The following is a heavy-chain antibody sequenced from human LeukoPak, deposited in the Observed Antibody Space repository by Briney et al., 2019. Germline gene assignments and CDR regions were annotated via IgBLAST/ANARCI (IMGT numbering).Heavy chain of an antibody. J-gene: IGHJ5*02. D-gene: IGHD5-24*01. CDR1: GYTFTGYW. CDR2: ISPSGGST. Sequence: ASVKVSCKAFGYTFTGYWMHWVRQAPGQGPEWMGVISPSGGSTIYVQKFKGGVTLTRDMSTSTDYLELSSLRSEDTAVYYCARDNSVRDEAWWFNPWGQGTLVTVSS. V-gene: IGHV1-46*01. CDR3: ARDNSVRDEAWWFNP.